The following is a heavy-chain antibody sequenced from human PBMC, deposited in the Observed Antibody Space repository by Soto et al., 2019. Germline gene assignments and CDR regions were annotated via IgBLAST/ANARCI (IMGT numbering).Heavy chain of an antibody. J-gene: IGHJ1*01. D-gene: IGHD3-22*01. CDR1: SGSISSYY. CDR3: ARGIGDYDSSGYHCEYLQN. Sequence: SETLSLTCTVSSGSISSYYWSWIRQPPGKGLEWIGYIDYSGSTNYNPSLKSRFTISVDTSKNQFSLKLSAVTAADTAVEYPARGIGDYDSSGYHCEYLQNWGQGTLVTVYS. V-gene: IGHV4-59*01. CDR2: IDYSGST.